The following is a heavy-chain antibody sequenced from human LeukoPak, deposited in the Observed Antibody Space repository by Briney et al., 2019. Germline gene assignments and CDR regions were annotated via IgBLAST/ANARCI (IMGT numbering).Heavy chain of an antibody. Sequence: PGGSLRLSCAASGFTFSSYGMHWVRQAPGKGLEGVAVIWYDGSNKYYADSVKGRFTISRDNSKKTLYLQMNSLRAEDTAVYYCAGVRHCSGGSCYYFDYWGQGTLVTVSS. D-gene: IGHD2-15*01. CDR3: AGVRHCSGGSCYYFDY. CDR1: GFTFSSYG. J-gene: IGHJ4*02. CDR2: IWYDGSNK. V-gene: IGHV3-33*01.